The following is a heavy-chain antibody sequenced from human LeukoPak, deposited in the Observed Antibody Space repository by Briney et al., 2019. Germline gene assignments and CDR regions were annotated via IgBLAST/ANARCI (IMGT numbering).Heavy chain of an antibody. J-gene: IGHJ4*02. V-gene: IGHV1-18*01. CDR1: GYTFTSYG. D-gene: IGHD3-10*01. CDR2: ISAYNGNT. CDR3: ARAVLLWFGEFNPPDY. Sequence: GASVKVSCKASGYTFTSYGISWVRQAPGQGLEWMGWISAYNGNTNYAQKLQGRVTMTTDTSTSTAYMELRNLRSDDTAVYYCARAVLLWFGEFNPPDYWGQGTLVTVSS.